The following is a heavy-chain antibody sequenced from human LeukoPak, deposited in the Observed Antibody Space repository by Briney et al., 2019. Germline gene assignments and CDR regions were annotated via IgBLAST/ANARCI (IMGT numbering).Heavy chain of an antibody. J-gene: IGHJ4*02. V-gene: IGHV3-7*01. CDR1: GFTFSRFW. CDR2: IKQDGGGK. Sequence: GGSLRLSCAASGFTFSRFWMSWVRQAPGKGLEWVANIKQDGGGKYYVDSVKGRFTISRDNAKSSLYLQMNSLRAEDTAVYYCARGGYCSSTSCYCDYWGQGALVTVSS. D-gene: IGHD2-2*01. CDR3: ARGGYCSSTSCYCDY.